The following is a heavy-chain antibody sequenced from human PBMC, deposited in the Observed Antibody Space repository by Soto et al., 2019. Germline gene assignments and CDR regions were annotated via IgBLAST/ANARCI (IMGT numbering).Heavy chain of an antibody. Sequence: SGPTLANPQQTLILTCAFSGFSLSRKAISVSWVRQPPGQALWFLALIEWEEEKFYSPSLRTRLTVAKNTSKSQVVLTLTNVDPVDTATYYCTRWTNWNYEYYFDYWGQGTLVTVSS. CDR2: IEWEEEK. D-gene: IGHD1-7*01. CDR3: TRWTNWNYEYYFDY. CDR1: GFSLSRKAIS. J-gene: IGHJ4*02. V-gene: IGHV2-70*20.